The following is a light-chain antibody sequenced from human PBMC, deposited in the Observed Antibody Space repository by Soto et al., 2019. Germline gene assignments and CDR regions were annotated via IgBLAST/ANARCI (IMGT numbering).Light chain of an antibody. J-gene: IGKJ4*01. CDR3: QQGYSIHALT. CDR2: DAS. V-gene: IGKV1-33*01. CDR1: QDIKNY. Sequence: DIQMTQSPSSLSASVGDRVTITCQASQDIKNYLNWYQQKSGKAPKLLIYDASDLETGVPSRFSGSGSGTDFTFTINSLQPEDIATYYCQQGYSIHALTFGGGTKVDIK.